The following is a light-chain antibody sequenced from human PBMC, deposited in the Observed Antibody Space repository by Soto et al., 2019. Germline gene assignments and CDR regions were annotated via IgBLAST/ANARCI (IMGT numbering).Light chain of an antibody. CDR1: QFVSTN. J-gene: IGKJ1*01. V-gene: IGKV3-15*01. CDR2: GAS. Sequence: ELVMTQSPDTLSVSPGERATLSCRASQFVSTNLAWYQQRPGQAPRLLIYGASTRAIGVPARFSGSGSGTEFTLTITSLQSEDFAVYYWQQYNDRPRTFGQGTKVDIK. CDR3: QQYNDRPRT.